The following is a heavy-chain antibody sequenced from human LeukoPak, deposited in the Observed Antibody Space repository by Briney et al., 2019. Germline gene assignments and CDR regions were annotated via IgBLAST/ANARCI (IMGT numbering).Heavy chain of an antibody. CDR3: ARDGLYDSSGFRYYNGMDV. Sequence: ASVKVSCKASGYTFSIYAITWVRQAPGQGLEWMGWISGYNGNTNYAQKLQGRVTMTTDTSTNTAYMELRSLRSDDTAVYYCARDGLYDSSGFRYYNGMDVWGQGTTVTVSS. V-gene: IGHV1-18*01. J-gene: IGHJ6*02. CDR1: GYTFSIYA. CDR2: ISGYNGNT. D-gene: IGHD3-22*01.